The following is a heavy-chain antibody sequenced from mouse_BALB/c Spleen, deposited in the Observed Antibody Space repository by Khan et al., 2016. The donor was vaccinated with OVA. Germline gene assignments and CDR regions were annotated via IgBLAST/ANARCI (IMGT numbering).Heavy chain of an antibody. CDR3: ERHFTGSFAY. D-gene: IGHD4-1*01. J-gene: IGHJ3*01. CDR2: ISSGGDYT. Sequence: EVELVESGGDLVKPGGSLKLSCAASGFIFSSYSMSWVRQTPDKRLEWVATISSGGDYTYYTDSVKGRFTISRDDAKNTLYLQMSSLKSEDTAMXSCERHFTGSFAYWGQGTLVTVSA. CDR1: GFIFSSYS. V-gene: IGHV5-6*01.